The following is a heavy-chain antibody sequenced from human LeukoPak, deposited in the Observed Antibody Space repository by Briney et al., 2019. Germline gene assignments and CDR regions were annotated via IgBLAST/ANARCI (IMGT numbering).Heavy chain of an antibody. CDR3: AELGITMIGGV. J-gene: IGHJ6*04. CDR1: GFAFSSYG. D-gene: IGHD3-10*02. CDR2: ISTSSTYI. Sequence: GSLRLSCAASGFAFSSYGMNWVRQAPGKGPEWVSSISTSSTYIYYADSVKGRFTISRDNAKNSLYLQMNSLRAEDTAVYYCAELGITMIGGVWGKGTTVTISS. V-gene: IGHV3-21*01.